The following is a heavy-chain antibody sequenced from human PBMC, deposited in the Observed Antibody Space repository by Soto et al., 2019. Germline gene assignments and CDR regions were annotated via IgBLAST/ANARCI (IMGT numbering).Heavy chain of an antibody. CDR2: ISAYNGNT. J-gene: IGHJ5*02. CDR1: GYTFTSYG. Sequence: ASVKVSCKASGYTFTSYGISWVRQAPGQGLEWMGWISAYNGNTNYAQKLQGRVTMTTDTSTSTAYMELRSLRSDDTAVYYCARDGYYDGSLNWFDPWGQGTLVTVSS. V-gene: IGHV1-18*01. CDR3: ARDGYYDGSLNWFDP. D-gene: IGHD3-10*01.